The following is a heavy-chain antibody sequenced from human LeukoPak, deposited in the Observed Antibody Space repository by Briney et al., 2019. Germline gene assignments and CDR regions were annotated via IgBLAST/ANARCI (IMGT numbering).Heavy chain of an antibody. D-gene: IGHD3-22*01. CDR2: ISGSGSGGST. J-gene: IGHJ4*02. CDR1: GFVFSSYG. CDR3: AKYSHDSRGSYDY. V-gene: IGHV3-23*01. Sequence: PGGTLRLSCAASGFVFSSYGMSWVRQAPGKGLEWVSAISGSGSGGSTYYADSVKGRFTISRDNSENTLYLQMNSLRAEDTAVYYCAKYSHDSRGSYDYWGQGTLVTVSS.